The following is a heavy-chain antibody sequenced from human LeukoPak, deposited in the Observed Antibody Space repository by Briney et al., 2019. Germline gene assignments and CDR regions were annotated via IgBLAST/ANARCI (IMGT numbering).Heavy chain of an antibody. V-gene: IGHV4-59*08. J-gene: IGHJ4*02. CDR2: IYYSGST. D-gene: IGHD3-10*01. CDR1: GGSISRYY. CDR3: ARRPPGGEFDY. Sequence: SETLSLTCTVSGGSISRYYWTWIRQPPGKGLEWIGNIYYSGSTNYNPSLKNRVTMSVDMSKNQFSLRLRSVTAADTAVYYCARRPPGGEFDYWGQGTLVTVSS.